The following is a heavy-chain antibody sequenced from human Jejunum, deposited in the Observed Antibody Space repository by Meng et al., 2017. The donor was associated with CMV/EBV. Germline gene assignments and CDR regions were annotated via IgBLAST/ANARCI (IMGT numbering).Heavy chain of an antibody. D-gene: IGHD3-22*01. Sequence: GFPFRSYAMLWVRQAPGKGLEWVSTISSGGGATYYADSVKGRFTISRDNSRNTLYLHMNSLRAEDTAVFYCARPTYYSDGGDYYYWGQGTLVTVSS. J-gene: IGHJ4*02. V-gene: IGHV3-23*01. CDR2: ISSGGGAT. CDR1: GFPFRSYA. CDR3: ARPTYYSDGGDYYY.